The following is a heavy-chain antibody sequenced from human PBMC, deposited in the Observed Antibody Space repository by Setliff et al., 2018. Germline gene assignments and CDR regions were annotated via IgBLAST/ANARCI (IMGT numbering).Heavy chain of an antibody. CDR3: ARGRHPPWSGYPYYYMDV. CDR2: IKQDGSEK. D-gene: IGHD3-3*01. J-gene: IGHJ6*03. Sequence: PGGSLRLSCAASGFTFSRYWMSWVRQAPGKGLEWVANIKQDGSEKYYVDSVKGRFTISRDNAKNSLYLQMNSLRAEDTAVYYCARGRHPPWSGYPYYYMDVWGKGTTVTVSS. CDR1: GFTFSRYW. V-gene: IGHV3-7*01.